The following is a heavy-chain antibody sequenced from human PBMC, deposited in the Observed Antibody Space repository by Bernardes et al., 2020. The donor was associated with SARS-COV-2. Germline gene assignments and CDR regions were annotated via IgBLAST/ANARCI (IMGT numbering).Heavy chain of an antibody. J-gene: IGHJ4*02. CDR3: ARTFYCSSTSCYGGSQIDY. V-gene: IGHV4-39*07. CDR1: GGSISSSSYY. D-gene: IGHD2-2*01. CDR2: IYYSGST. Sequence: SETLSLTCTVSGGSISSSSYYWGWIRQPPGKGLEWIGSIYYSGSTYYNPSLKSRVTISVDTSKNQFSLKLSSVTAADTAVYYCARTFYCSSTSCYGGSQIDYWGQGTLVIVSS.